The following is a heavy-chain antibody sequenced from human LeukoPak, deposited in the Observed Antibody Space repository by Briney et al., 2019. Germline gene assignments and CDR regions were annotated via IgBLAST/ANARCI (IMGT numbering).Heavy chain of an antibody. J-gene: IGHJ4*02. V-gene: IGHV3-48*04. CDR2: ISSSSSII. CDR3: ARVKGGPDGDFDY. D-gene: IGHD3-16*01. Sequence: GGSLRLSCAASGFTFSGYSMNWVRQAPGKGLEWVSYISSSSSIINYADSVKGRFTVSRDNAKNSLFLQMNSLRVEDTAVYYCARVKGGPDGDFDYWGQGTLVTVSS. CDR1: GFTFSGYS.